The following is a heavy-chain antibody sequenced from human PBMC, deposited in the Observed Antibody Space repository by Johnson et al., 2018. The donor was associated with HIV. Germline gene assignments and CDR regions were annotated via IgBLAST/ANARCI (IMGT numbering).Heavy chain of an antibody. V-gene: IGHV3-66*02. D-gene: IGHD1-1*01. CDR3: ATSTASDALDI. J-gene: IGHJ3*02. CDR1: GFTFDDYA. CDR2: IYSGGST. Sequence: VQLVESGGGLVQPGRSLRLSCAASGFTFDDYAMNWVRQAPGKGLEWVSVIYSGGSTYYADSVKGRFTISRDSSKNTLYLQMNSLRAEDTAMYYCATSTASDALDIWGQGTMVTVSS.